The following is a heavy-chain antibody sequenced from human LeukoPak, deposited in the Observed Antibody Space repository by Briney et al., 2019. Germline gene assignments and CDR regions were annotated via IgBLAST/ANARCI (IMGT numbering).Heavy chain of an antibody. J-gene: IGHJ3*02. D-gene: IGHD6-13*01. CDR1: GGSISSYY. CDR3: ASLSIAAADDAFDI. CDR2: IDYSGST. Sequence: SETLSLTCTVSGGSISSYYWSWIRQPPGKGLEWIGYIDYSGSTNYNPSLKSRVSISLDTSKNQFSLKLSSVTAADTAVYYCASLSIAAADDAFDIWGQGTMVTVSS. V-gene: IGHV4-59*12.